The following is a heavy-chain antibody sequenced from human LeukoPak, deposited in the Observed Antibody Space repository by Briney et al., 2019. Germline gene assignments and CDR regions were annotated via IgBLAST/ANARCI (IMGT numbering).Heavy chain of an antibody. CDR3: ARDRTDYGGNGYYFDY. J-gene: IGHJ4*02. CDR2: IYHSGST. D-gene: IGHD4-23*01. Sequence: SETLSLTCTVSGGSISSGGYYWSWIRQPPGKGLEWIGYIYHSGSTYYNPSLKSRVTISVDRSKNQFSLKLSSVTAADTAVYYCARDRTDYGGNGYYFDYWGQGTLVTVSS. V-gene: IGHV4-30-2*01. CDR1: GGSISSGGYY.